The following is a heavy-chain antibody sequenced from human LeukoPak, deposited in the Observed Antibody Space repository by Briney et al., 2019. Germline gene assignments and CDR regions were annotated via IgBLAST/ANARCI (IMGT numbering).Heavy chain of an antibody. CDR3: AKRGVVIRVFLVGFHKEAYYFDS. CDR2: ISDSGGST. D-gene: IGHD3-10*01. CDR1: GITLGNYG. Sequence: GGSLRLSCAVSGITLGNYGMSWVRQPPGEGLEWVAGISDSGGSTNYADSVKGRFTISRDTPRNTLYLQMNSLRAEDTAVYFCAKRGVVIRVFLVGFHKEAYYFDSWGQGALVTVSS. J-gene: IGHJ4*02. V-gene: IGHV3-23*01.